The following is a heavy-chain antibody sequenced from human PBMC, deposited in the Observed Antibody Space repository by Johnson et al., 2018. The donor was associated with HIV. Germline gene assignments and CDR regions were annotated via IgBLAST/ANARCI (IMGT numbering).Heavy chain of an antibody. J-gene: IGHJ3*02. CDR3: ATGSLVVVGADGLIQLHDAFDI. CDR2: IYTDGKT. V-gene: IGHV3-53*01. D-gene: IGHD2-15*01. CDR1: GFIVSDTD. Sequence: QLVESGGGLIQPGGSLRLSCAVSGFIVSDTDMAWVRQAPGKGLEWVSVIYTDGKTYYADSVRGRFTISRDSSNNTLYVQMNDLRAEDTALYYCATGSLVVVGADGLIQLHDAFDIWGRGTKVTVSS.